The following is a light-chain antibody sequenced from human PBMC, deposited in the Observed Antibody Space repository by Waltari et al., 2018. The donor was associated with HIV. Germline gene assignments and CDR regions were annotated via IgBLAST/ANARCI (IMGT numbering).Light chain of an antibody. V-gene: IGLV1-47*01. CDR3: AVWDDSLSAQL. CDR1: SSNIQSNY. CDR2: RNT. J-gene: IGLJ3*02. Sequence: QSVLTQSPSTSGTPGQRVTISCSGSSSNIQSNYVPWFQQVPGTAPKLRIFRNTQRPSGVSDRFSGSVSGTSASLAISGLRSEDEADYYCAVWDDSLSAQLFGGGTKLTVL.